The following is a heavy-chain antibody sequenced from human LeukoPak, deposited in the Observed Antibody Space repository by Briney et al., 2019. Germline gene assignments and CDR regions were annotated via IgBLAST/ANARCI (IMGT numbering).Heavy chain of an antibody. Sequence: GGSLRLSCAASGFTFSSYTMNWVRQAPGKGLEFVSSISDTGHTKYYADTVKGRFTISRDNAENSLYLQMNSLRDEDAAVYFCVGWDSRGYWGQGTLVTVSS. J-gene: IGHJ4*02. D-gene: IGHD6-19*01. V-gene: IGHV3-21*01. CDR1: GFTFSSYT. CDR2: ISDTGHTK. CDR3: VGWDSRGY.